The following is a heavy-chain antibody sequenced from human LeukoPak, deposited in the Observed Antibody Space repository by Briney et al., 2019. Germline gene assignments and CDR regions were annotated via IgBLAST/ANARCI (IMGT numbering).Heavy chain of an antibody. Sequence: GRSLRLSCAASGFTFNIYAMHWVRQAPGKGLEWVAVISYDASNKYYADSVKGRFTISRGNSKNTLYLQMNSLRAEDTAVYYCARQVTMIRGVDDAFDIWDQGTMVTVSS. D-gene: IGHD3-10*01. CDR3: ARQVTMIRGVDDAFDI. V-gene: IGHV3-30-3*01. CDR2: ISYDASNK. CDR1: GFTFNIYA. J-gene: IGHJ3*02.